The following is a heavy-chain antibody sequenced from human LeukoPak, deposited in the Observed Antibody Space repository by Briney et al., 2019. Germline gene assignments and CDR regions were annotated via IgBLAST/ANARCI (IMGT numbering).Heavy chain of an antibody. Sequence: GGSLRLSCAASGFTFSSYSMNWVRQAPGKGLEWVSSISSSSSYIYYADSMKGRITISRDNAKNSLYLQMNSLRAEDTAVYYCAREMFDSSGAYMDVWGKGTTVTVSS. CDR1: GFTFSSYS. D-gene: IGHD3-22*01. CDR2: ISSSSSYI. CDR3: AREMFDSSGAYMDV. J-gene: IGHJ6*03. V-gene: IGHV3-21*01.